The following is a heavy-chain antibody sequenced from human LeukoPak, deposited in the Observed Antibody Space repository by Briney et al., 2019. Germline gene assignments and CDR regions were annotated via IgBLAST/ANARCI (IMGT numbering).Heavy chain of an antibody. D-gene: IGHD3-9*01. CDR3: ARGLVIKYYYYHMDV. J-gene: IGHJ6*03. Sequence: SETLSLTCAVYGGSFSGYYWSWIRQPPGKGLEWIGEINHSGSTNYNPSLKSRVTISVDTSKNQFSLKLSSVTAADTAVYYCARGLVIKYYYYHMDVWGKGTTVTVSS. CDR2: INHSGST. CDR1: GGSFSGYY. V-gene: IGHV4-34*01.